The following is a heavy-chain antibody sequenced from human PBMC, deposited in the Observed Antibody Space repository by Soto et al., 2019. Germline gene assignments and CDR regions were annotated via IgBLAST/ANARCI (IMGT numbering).Heavy chain of an antibody. J-gene: IGHJ4*02. D-gene: IGHD6-19*01. CDR3: ARRVSVWSPIDY. V-gene: IGHV3-30-3*01. Sequence: QVQLVESGGCVGQPGRSLRLSCAASGFTFSSYAMHWVRQAPGKGLEWVAVISYDGSNKYYADSVKGRFTISRDNSKNTLYLQMNSLRAEDTAVYYCARRVSVWSPIDYWGQGTLVTVSS. CDR2: ISYDGSNK. CDR1: GFTFSSYA.